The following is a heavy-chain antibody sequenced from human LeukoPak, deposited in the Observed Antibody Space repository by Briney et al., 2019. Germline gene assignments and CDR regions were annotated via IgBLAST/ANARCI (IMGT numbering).Heavy chain of an antibody. CDR3: ARAASTRRGFLEWSLRAFDI. Sequence: SVKVSCKASGGTFSSYAISWVRQAPGQGLEWMGGIIPIFGTANYAQKFQGRVTITTDESTSTAYMELSSLRSEDTAVHYCARAASTRRGFLEWSLRAFDIWGQGTMVTVSS. D-gene: IGHD3-3*01. J-gene: IGHJ3*02. V-gene: IGHV1-69*05. CDR1: GGTFSSYA. CDR2: IIPIFGTA.